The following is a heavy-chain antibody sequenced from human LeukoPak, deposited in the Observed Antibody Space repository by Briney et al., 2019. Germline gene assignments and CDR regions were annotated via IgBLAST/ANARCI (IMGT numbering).Heavy chain of an antibody. D-gene: IGHD3-10*01. CDR3: ARGPSFYGYYYYGMDV. CDR1: GGSFSGYY. CDR2: INHSGST. V-gene: IGHV4-34*01. J-gene: IGHJ6*02. Sequence: SETLSVTCAVYGGSFSGYYWSWIRQPPGNGLEWIGEINHSGSTNYNPSLKSRVTISVDTSKNQFSLKLSSVTAADTAVYYCARGPSFYGYYYYGMDVWGQGTTVTVSS.